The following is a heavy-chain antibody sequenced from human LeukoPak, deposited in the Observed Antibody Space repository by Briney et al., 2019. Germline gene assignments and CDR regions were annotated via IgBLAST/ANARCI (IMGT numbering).Heavy chain of an antibody. V-gene: IGHV3-48*02. J-gene: IGHJ4*02. CDR3: AKDLPLSSGYYYFDY. D-gene: IGHD3-22*01. Sequence: PGGSLRLSCAASGFTLSMYSMTWVRQPPGKGLEWVSYISSSSSSIQYADSVKGRFTISRDSAKNSLYLQMNSLRDEDTAIYYCAKDLPLSSGYYYFDYWGQGTLVTVSS. CDR2: ISSSSSSI. CDR1: GFTLSMYS.